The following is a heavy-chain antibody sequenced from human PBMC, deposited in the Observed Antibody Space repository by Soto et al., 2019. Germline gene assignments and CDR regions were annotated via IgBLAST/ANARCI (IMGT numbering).Heavy chain of an antibody. D-gene: IGHD3-10*01. CDR3: ARPITYYYGSGSPNDAFDI. Sequence: GGSLRLSCAASGFTFSSYWMHWVRQAPGKGLVWVSRINSDGSSTSYADSVKGRFTISRCNAKNTLYLQMNSLSAEDSAVYSCARPITYYYGSGSPNDAFDIWGQGTTVTVSS. CDR1: GFTFSSYW. CDR2: INSDGSST. J-gene: IGHJ3*02. V-gene: IGHV3-74*01.